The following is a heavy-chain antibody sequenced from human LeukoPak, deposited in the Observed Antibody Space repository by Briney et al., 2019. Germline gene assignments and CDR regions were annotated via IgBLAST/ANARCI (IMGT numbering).Heavy chain of an antibody. CDR3: ARRYGYSSSSGTSDY. D-gene: IGHD6-6*01. V-gene: IGHV4-39*01. CDR2: IYYSGST. Sequence: TTSETLSLTCTVSGGSISSSSYYWGWIRQPPGKGLEWIGSIYYSGSTYYNPSLKSRVTISVDTSKNQFSLKLSSATAADTAVYYCARRYGYSSSSGTSDYWGQGTLVTVSS. J-gene: IGHJ4*02. CDR1: GGSISSSSYY.